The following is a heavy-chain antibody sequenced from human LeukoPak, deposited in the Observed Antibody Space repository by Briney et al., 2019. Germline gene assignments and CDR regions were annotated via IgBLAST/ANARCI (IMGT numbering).Heavy chain of an antibody. Sequence: PSETLSLTCTVSGGSISSYYWSWIRQPPGKGLEWIGYIYYSGSTYYNPSLKSRVTISVDTSKNQFSLKLSSVTAADTAVYYCAGLYSSGWYEEGHWFDPWGQGTLVTVSS. CDR1: GGSISSYY. V-gene: IGHV4-59*06. D-gene: IGHD6-19*01. CDR2: IYYSGST. CDR3: AGLYSSGWYEEGHWFDP. J-gene: IGHJ5*02.